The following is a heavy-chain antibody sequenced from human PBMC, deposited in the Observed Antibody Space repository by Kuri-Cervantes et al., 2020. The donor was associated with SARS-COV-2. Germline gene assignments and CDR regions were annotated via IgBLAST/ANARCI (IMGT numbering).Heavy chain of an antibody. Sequence: GGSLRLSCAASGFTFSDYYMSWIRQAPGKGLEWVSYISSSGSTIYYADSVKGRFTISRDNAKNSLYLQMNNLRAEDTAVYYCARTGLPGWYYYYGMDVWGQGTTVTVSS. CDR2: ISSSGSTI. J-gene: IGHJ6*02. D-gene: IGHD2-15*01. CDR3: ARTGLPGWYYYYGMDV. V-gene: IGHV3-11*01. CDR1: GFTFSDYY.